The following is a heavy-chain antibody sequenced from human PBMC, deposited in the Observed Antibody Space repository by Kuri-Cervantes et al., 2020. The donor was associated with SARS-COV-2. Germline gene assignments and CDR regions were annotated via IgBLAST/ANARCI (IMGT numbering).Heavy chain of an antibody. CDR3: STPGYCTSISCRYYFDC. CDR1: GYTFTGYY. Sequence: ASVTVSCKASGYTFTGYYLHWVRQAPGQGLEWMGWINPNSCGTIYSQKFQGRVTMTRDTSISTVYMELSRLTSDDTAVNYCSTPGYCTSISCRYYFDCWGQGTLVTVSS. D-gene: IGHD2-2*01. V-gene: IGHV1-2*02. CDR2: INPNSCGT. J-gene: IGHJ4*02.